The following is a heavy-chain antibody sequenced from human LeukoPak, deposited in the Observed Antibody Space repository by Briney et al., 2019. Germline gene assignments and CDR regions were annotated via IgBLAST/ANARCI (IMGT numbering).Heavy chain of an antibody. CDR3: ARESEGGFRELFYYFDY. V-gene: IGHV4-34*01. CDR2: INHSGST. J-gene: IGHJ4*02. D-gene: IGHD3-10*01. CDR1: GGSFSGYY. Sequence: PSETLSLTCAVYGGSFSGYYWSWIRQPPGKGLEWIGEINHSGSTNYNPSLKSRVTISVDTSKNQFSLKLSSVTAADTAVYYCARESEGGFRELFYYFDYWGQGTLVTVSS.